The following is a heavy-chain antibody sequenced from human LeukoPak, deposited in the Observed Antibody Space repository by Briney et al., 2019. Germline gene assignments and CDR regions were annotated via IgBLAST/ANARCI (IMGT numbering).Heavy chain of an antibody. V-gene: IGHV4-4*07. CDR1: GGSISSYY. CDR2: IYTSGST. D-gene: IGHD6-13*01. CDR3: ARVPASSSWYHYFDY. Sequence: SETLSLTCTVSGGSISSYYWSWIRQLAGKGLEWIGRIYTSGSTSYNPSLKSRVTMSVDTSKNQFSLKLSSVTAAATAVYYCARVPASSSWYHYFDYWGQGTLVTVSS. J-gene: IGHJ4*02.